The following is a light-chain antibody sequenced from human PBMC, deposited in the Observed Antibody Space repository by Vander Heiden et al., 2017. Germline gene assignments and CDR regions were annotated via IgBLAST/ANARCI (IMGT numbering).Light chain of an antibody. CDR2: DAS. Sequence: DIQMTPSPPSLSPSLGDRVTITGQASQDISNYLNWYKQKPGKAPKLLIYDASNLETGVPSRFSGSGSGTDFTFTISSLQPEDMATYYCQQHDNHPFTFGHGTKVEIK. CDR1: QDISNY. V-gene: IGKV1-33*01. J-gene: IGKJ3*01. CDR3: QQHDNHPFT.